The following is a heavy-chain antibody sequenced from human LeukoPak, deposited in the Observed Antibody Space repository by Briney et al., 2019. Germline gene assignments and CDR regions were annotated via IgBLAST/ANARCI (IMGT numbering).Heavy chain of an antibody. CDR2: ISGSDGST. V-gene: IGHV3-23*01. J-gene: IGHJ4*02. D-gene: IGHD2/OR15-2a*01. CDR3: AKDSAKKYDDY. CDR1: GFTFSSYA. Sequence: GGSLRLSCAASGFTFSSYAMSWVRQAPGQGLEWVSGISGSDGSTNYADSVKGRFTISRENSKNTPYLQMNSLRAEDTAVYYCAKDSAKKYDDYWGQGTLVTVSS.